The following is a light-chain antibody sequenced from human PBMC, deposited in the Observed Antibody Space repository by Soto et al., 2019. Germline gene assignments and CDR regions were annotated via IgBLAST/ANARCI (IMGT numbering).Light chain of an antibody. CDR1: QDISNY. Sequence: PLSPSASSLFAFLGHSVPIACKWSQDISNYLTWYQQKPGKAPKLLIYDASNLETGVPSRFSGSGSGTDFTFTISSLQPEDIATYYCQQYDTLPRTFGGGTKVDIK. CDR2: DAS. J-gene: IGKJ4*01. CDR3: QQYDTLPRT. V-gene: IGKV1-33*01.